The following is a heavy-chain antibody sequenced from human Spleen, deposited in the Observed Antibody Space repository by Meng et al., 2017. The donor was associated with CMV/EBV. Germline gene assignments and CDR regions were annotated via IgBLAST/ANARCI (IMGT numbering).Heavy chain of an antibody. V-gene: IGHV3-21*01. D-gene: IGHD3-10*01. J-gene: IGHJ4*02. CDR1: GGSINRSSYY. Sequence: ETLSLTCVVSGGSINRSSYYWGWIRQPPGKGLEWVSSIDNSGSYIYYADSLQGRFTISRDNAKNSLYLQLNGLRADDTAVYYCARGATSGSRPYDHFDYWGQGALVTVPQ. CDR2: IDNSGSYI. CDR3: ARGATSGSRPYDHFDY.